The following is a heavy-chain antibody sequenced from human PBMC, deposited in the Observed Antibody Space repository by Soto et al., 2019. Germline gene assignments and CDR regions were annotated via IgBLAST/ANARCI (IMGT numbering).Heavy chain of an antibody. CDR3: ARHSGVRGVISLGHWFDP. D-gene: IGHD3-10*01. CDR1: VGTFSTYA. Sequence: QVQLVQSGAEVKKPGSSVKVSCRASVGTFSTYAISWVRQAPGQGLEWLGGLIPMLGTANYAQKFQGRVTIPADESTSTAYMELSSLSSEDTAVYYCARHSGVRGVISLGHWFDPWGQGTLVTVSS. CDR2: LIPMLGTA. J-gene: IGHJ5*02. V-gene: IGHV1-69*01.